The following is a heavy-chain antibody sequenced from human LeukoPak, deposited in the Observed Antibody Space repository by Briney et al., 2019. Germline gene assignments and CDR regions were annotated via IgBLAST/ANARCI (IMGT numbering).Heavy chain of an antibody. CDR1: GGSISSGSYY. D-gene: IGHD5-24*01. V-gene: IGHV4-61*02. CDR3: ARDSLATRTPFDY. CDR2: IYTSGST. J-gene: IGHJ4*02. Sequence: PSETLSLTCTVSGGSISSGSYYWSWIRQPAGKGLEWIGRIYTSGSTNYNPSLKSRVTISVDTSKNQFSLKLSSVTAADTAVYYCARDSLATRTPFDYWAREPWSPSPQ.